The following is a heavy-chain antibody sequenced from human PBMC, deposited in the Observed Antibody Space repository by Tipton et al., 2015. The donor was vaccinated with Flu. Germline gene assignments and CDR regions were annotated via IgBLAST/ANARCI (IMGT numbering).Heavy chain of an antibody. V-gene: IGHV4-59*11. Sequence: LRLSCTVSGGPMSGHYWTWLRQSPGRGLEWIAYIYNSDIADYNPSLKSRATISVDTSRSEYSLKLISVTAADTAIYYCARMRPPKNWFDSGGQGTLVSVSS. CDR3: ARMRPPKNWFDS. CDR1: GGPMSGHY. J-gene: IGHJ5*01. CDR2: IYNSDIA.